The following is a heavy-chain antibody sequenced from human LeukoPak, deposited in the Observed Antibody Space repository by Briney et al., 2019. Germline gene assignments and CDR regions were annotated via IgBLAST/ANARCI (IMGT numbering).Heavy chain of an antibody. J-gene: IGHJ5*02. Sequence: PSETLSLTCTVSGGSISSSSYYWGWIRQPPGKGLEWIGSIYYSGSTYYNPSLKSRVTISVDTSKNQFSLKLSSVTAADTAVYYCARFRGELDWFDPWGQGTLVTVSS. CDR2: IYYSGST. V-gene: IGHV4-39*01. D-gene: IGHD1-26*01. CDR1: GGSISSSSYY. CDR3: ARFRGELDWFDP.